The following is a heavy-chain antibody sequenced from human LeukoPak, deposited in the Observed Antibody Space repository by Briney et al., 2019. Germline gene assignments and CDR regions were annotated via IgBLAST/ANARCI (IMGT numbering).Heavy chain of an antibody. CDR1: GYTFTGYY. J-gene: IGHJ4*02. D-gene: IGHD6-13*01. CDR3: ASSGSGIAAAGTADYFDY. CDR2: VNPNSGGT. V-gene: IGHV1-2*04. Sequence: ASVKFSCKASGYTFTGYYIHWVRQAPGQGLEWMGWVNPNSGGTNFAQKFQGWVTMTRDTSISTAYMELSRLTSDDTAVYYCASSGSGIAAAGTADYFDYWGQGTLVTVSS.